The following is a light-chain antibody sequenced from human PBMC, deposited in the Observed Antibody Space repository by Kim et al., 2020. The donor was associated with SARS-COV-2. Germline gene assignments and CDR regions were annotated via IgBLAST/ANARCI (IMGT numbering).Light chain of an antibody. CDR2: EVS. CDR3: SSYAGNNKRV. V-gene: IGLV2-8*01. J-gene: IGLJ2*01. Sequence: QSVLTQPPSASGSPGQSVTISCTGTSSDVGGYNYVSWYQQHPGKAPKLMIYEVSKRPSGVPDRFSGSKSGNTASLTVSGLQAEDEADYYCSSYAGNNKRVFGGGTQLTVL. CDR1: SSDVGGYNY.